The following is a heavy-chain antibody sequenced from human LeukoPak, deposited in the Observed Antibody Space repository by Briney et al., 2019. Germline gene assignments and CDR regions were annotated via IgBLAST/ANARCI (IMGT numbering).Heavy chain of an antibody. J-gene: IGHJ4*02. CDR2: ISGSGGST. CDR3: AMTKSPYYYDSSGYYWM. V-gene: IGHV3-23*01. CDR1: GLTFVSFG. D-gene: IGHD3-22*01. Sequence: GGPLRLSCAASGLTFVSFGRSWVGRPPGKGLEWFSAISGSGGSTYYADSVKGRFTISRDNSKNTLYLQMNSLRAEDTAVYYCAMTKSPYYYDSSGYYWMWGQGTLVTVSS.